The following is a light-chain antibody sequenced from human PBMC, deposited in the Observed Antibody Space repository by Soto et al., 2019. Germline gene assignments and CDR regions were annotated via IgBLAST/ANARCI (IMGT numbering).Light chain of an antibody. CDR1: QSLIHSDGDTY. J-gene: IGKJ1*01. CDR3: MQGKHWPWT. V-gene: IGKV2-30*02. Sequence: DVVMTQSPLSLPVTLGQPASISCRSSQSLIHSDGDTYLNWFQQRPGQSPRRLIYKVSDRDSGVPDRFTGSGSVTDVTLKISRVEAEDVGVYYCMQGKHWPWTFGQGTEVEIK. CDR2: KVS.